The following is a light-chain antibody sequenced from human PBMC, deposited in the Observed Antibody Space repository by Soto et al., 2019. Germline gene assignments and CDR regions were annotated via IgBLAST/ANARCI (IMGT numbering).Light chain of an antibody. CDR2: SAS. V-gene: IGKV1-9*01. CDR3: QQLDRYPFT. Sequence: DIQLTQSPSFLSASVGDRVTMTCRASLGISGNLAWYQQKPGKVPRLLIYSASSLKSGVPSRFSGSGSGTEFTLTISSLQPEDFASYYCQQLDRYPFTFGGGTKVEI. CDR1: LGISGN. J-gene: IGKJ4*01.